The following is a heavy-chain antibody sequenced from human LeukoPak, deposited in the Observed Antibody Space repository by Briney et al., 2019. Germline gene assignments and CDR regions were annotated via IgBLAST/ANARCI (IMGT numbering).Heavy chain of an antibody. Sequence: SETLSLTCAVYGGSFSGYYWSWIRQPPGKGLEWIGEINHSGSTNYNPSLKSRVTISVDTSKNQFSLKLSSVTAADTAVYYCARHRPVVAAADFWFDPWGQGTLVTVPS. CDR2: INHSGST. J-gene: IGHJ5*02. V-gene: IGHV4-34*01. CDR3: ARHRPVVAAADFWFDP. CDR1: GGSFSGYY. D-gene: IGHD6-13*01.